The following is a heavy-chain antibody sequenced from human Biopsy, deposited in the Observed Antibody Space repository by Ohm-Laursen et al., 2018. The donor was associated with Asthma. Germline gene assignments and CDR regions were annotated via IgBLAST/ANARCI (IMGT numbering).Heavy chain of an antibody. CDR1: GFTFSIYD. J-gene: IGHJ4*02. V-gene: IGHV3-53*01. D-gene: IGHD3-22*01. CDR3: ARGDSSNWSHYYFDY. CDR2: IYSGGTS. Sequence: GSLRLSCAASGFTFSIYDIHWVRQAPGKGLEWVSVIYSGGTSHTADSVRGRFTISRDYSKNTLYLQMHSLRAEDTAVYYCARGDSSNWSHYYFDYWGQGTLVTVSS.